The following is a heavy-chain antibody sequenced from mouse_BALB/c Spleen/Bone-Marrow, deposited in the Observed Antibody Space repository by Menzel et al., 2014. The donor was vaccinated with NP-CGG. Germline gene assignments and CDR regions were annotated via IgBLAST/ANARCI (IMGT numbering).Heavy chain of an antibody. CDR1: GYALTSYN. J-gene: IGHJ4*01. Sequence: LKQSGPELVKPGASVKVSCKAYGYALTSYNMYWVKQSHGKSLEWIGYIDPYNGGTSYNQKFKGKATLTVDKSSSTAYMHLNSLSSEDSAGDYCSRSILGSMDYWGQGSSVAVST. CDR3: SRSILGSMDY. CDR2: IDPYNGGT. D-gene: IGHD2-3*01. V-gene: IGHV1S135*01.